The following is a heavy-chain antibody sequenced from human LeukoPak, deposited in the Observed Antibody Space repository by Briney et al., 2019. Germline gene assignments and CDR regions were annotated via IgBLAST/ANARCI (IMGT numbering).Heavy chain of an antibody. V-gene: IGHV3-23*01. CDR2: TRHSAGTT. D-gene: IGHD6-19*01. J-gene: IGHJ4*02. CDR3: AKEVSTLGVADY. Sequence: GGSLRLSCAASGFIFNNYAMTWVRQAPGKGLEWVSSTRHSAGTTYYADSVRGRFTISRDNSKNTLYLQMDSLRAEDTAVYYCAKEVSTLGVADYWGQGTLVTVSS. CDR1: GFIFNNYA.